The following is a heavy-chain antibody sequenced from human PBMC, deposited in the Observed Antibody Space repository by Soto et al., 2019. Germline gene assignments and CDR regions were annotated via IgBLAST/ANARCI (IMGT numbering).Heavy chain of an antibody. Sequence: GSLRLSCAASGFTFSSYAMTWVRQAPGKGLEWVSVISGSGGSTSYADSAKGRFTISRDNSKNMMYLQMNSLRAEDTAVYYCAKGSYQSSGYEEYWGQGALVTVSS. J-gene: IGHJ4*02. CDR3: AKGSYQSSGYEEY. V-gene: IGHV3-23*01. CDR1: GFTFSSYA. D-gene: IGHD3-22*01. CDR2: ISGSGGST.